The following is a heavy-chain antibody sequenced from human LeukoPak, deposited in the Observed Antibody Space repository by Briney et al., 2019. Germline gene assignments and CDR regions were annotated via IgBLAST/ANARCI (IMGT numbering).Heavy chain of an antibody. D-gene: IGHD6-19*01. J-gene: IGHJ5*02. V-gene: IGHV4-34*01. Sequence: PSETLSLTCAVYGGSFSGYYWSWIRQPAGNGLEWIGEINHSGSTNYNPSLKSRVTISVDTSKNQFSLKLSSVTAADTAVYYCASHPIAVAGTDWFDPWGQGTLVTVSS. CDR3: ASHPIAVAGTDWFDP. CDR2: INHSGST. CDR1: GGSFSGYY.